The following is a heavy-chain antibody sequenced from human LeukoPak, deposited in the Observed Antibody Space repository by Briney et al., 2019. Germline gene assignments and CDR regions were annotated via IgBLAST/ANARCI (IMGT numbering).Heavy chain of an antibody. D-gene: IGHD3-3*01. V-gene: IGHV3-11*01. Sequence: GGSLRLSCAASGFTFSDYYMSWIRQAPGKGLEWVSYNSSSGSTIYYADSVKGRFTISRDNAKNSLYLQMNSLRAEDTAVYYCASLGLGFWSGYYYFDYWGQGTLVTVSS. J-gene: IGHJ4*02. CDR1: GFTFSDYY. CDR3: ASLGLGFWSGYYYFDY. CDR2: NSSSGSTI.